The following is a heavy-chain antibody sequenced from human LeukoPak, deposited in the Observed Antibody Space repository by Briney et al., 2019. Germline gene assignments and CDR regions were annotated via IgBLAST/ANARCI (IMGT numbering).Heavy chain of an antibody. Sequence: GGSLRLSCAASGFTFDDYAMHWVRQAPGKGLEWVSGISWNSGSIGYADSVKGRFTISRDNAKNSLYLQMNSLRAEDTALYYCAKGMRHYYYYGMDVWGQGTLVTVSS. J-gene: IGHJ6*02. V-gene: IGHV3-9*01. CDR3: AKGMRHYYYYGMDV. CDR1: GFTFDDYA. CDR2: ISWNSGSI.